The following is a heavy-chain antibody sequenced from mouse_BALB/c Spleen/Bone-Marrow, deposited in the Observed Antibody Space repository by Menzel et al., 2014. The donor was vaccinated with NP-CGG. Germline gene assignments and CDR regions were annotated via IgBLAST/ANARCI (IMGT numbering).Heavy chain of an antibody. J-gene: IGHJ3*01. CDR2: ILPGSASI. CDR1: GYTFSSYW. CDR3: AREDSNY. Sequence: VEVVVFVAVVVEPGVSVKLSRKAPGYTFSSYWLEWVKQRPGPGLEWIGEILPGSASIKYNEKSKGKATFPADTSSSTAYMQLSSLTSEASAGYYCAREDSNYWGPGSLVTVSA. V-gene: IGHV1-9*01.